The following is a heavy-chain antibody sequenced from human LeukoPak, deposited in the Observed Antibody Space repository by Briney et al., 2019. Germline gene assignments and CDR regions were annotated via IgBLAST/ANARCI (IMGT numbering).Heavy chain of an antibody. CDR2: ICANDGNT. D-gene: IGHD2-15*01. CDR1: GLTFRNYA. CDR3: AKGSGSSCYSPCDY. Sequence: GGSLRLSCAVSGLTFRNYAMSWVRQAPGKGLEWVSVICANDGNTYYADAVKGRFTFSRDNSKDTLYLQMDSLRAEDTAVYYCAKGSGSSCYSPCDYWGQGILVTVST. J-gene: IGHJ4*02. V-gene: IGHV3-23*01.